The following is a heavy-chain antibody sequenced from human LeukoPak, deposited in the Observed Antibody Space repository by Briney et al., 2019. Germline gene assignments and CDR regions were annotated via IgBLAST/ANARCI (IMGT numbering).Heavy chain of an antibody. CDR1: GFTFSSYG. CDR3: ARGIAGSPMGD. V-gene: IGHV3-30*03. CDR2: ISYDGSNK. D-gene: IGHD1-20*01. J-gene: IGHJ4*02. Sequence: GGSLRLFCAASGFTFSSYGMHWVRQAPGKGLEWVAVISYDGSNKYYADSVKGRFTISRDNSKNTLYLQMNSLRAEDTAVYYCARGIAGSPMGDWGQGTLVTVSS.